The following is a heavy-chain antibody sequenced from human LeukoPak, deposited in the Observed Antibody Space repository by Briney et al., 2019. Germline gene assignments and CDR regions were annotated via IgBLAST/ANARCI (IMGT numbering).Heavy chain of an antibody. CDR3: ARPAEMATRKVYYFDY. Sequence: ASVKVSCKASGYTFTGYYMHWVRQAPGQGLEWMGWINPNSGGTNYAQRFQGRVTMTRDTSISTAYMELSRLRSDDTAVYYCARPAEMATRKVYYFDYWGQGTLVTLSS. CDR1: GYTFTGYY. J-gene: IGHJ4*02. CDR2: INPNSGGT. V-gene: IGHV1-2*02. D-gene: IGHD5-24*01.